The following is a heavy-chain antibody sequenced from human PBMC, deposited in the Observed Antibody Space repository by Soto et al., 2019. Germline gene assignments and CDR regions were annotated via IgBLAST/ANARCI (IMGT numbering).Heavy chain of an antibody. J-gene: IGHJ4*02. CDR1: GFTFTTAW. D-gene: IGHD1-1*01. CDR3: ARNTIPHPHY. Sequence: GGSLRLSCAASGFTFTTAWINWVRQAPGKGLEWVGRIKSKIAGGTTDFAAPVKGRFAISRDDSKNTLYLQMNSLRVEDTAIYYCARNTIPHPHYWGQGTLVTVSS. V-gene: IGHV3-15*07. CDR2: IKSKIAGGTT.